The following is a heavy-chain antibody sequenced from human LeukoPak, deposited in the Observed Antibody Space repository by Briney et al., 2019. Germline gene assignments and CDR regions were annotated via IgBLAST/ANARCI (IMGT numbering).Heavy chain of an antibody. V-gene: IGHV4-38-2*02. CDR2: IYHSGST. CDR1: GYSISSGYY. CDR3: ARDHHLIVVVPAAMPNWFDP. Sequence: PSETLSLTCNVSGYSISSGYYWGWIRQPPGKGLEWIGSIYHSGSTYYNPSLKSRVTISVDTSKNQFSLKLSSVTAADTAVYYCARDHHLIVVVPAAMPNWFDPWGQGTLVTVSS. D-gene: IGHD2-2*01. J-gene: IGHJ5*02.